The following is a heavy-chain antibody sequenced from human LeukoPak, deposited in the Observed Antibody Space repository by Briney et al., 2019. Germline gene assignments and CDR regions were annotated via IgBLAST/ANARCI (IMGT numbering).Heavy chain of an antibody. J-gene: IGHJ3*02. CDR2: ISYDGSNK. CDR1: GFTFSSYA. CDR3: ARSRRAGTTFCAFDI. V-gene: IGHV3-30*01. Sequence: PGRFLRLSCAASGFTFSSYAMHWVRQAPGKGLEWVAVISYDGSNKYYADSVKGRFTISRDNSKNTLYLQMNSLRAEDTAVYYCARSRRAGTTFCAFDIWGQGTMVTVSS. D-gene: IGHD1-7*01.